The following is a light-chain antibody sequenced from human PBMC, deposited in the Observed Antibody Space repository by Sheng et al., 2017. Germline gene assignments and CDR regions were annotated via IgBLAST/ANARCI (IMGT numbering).Light chain of an antibody. Sequence: QLVLTQSPSASASLGASVKLTCTLSSGHSSYAIAWHQQQPEKGPRYLMKLNSDGSHSKGDGIPDRFSGSSSGAERYLTISSLQSEDEADYYCQTWGTGMGVFGTGTKGHRP. V-gene: IGLV4-69*01. CDR3: QTWGTGMGV. CDR1: SGHSSYA. CDR2: LNSDGSH. J-gene: IGLJ1*01.